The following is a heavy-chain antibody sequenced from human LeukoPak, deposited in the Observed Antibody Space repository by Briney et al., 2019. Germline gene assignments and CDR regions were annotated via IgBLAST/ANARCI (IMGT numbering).Heavy chain of an antibody. V-gene: IGHV3-21*01. CDR1: GFTFSSYS. CDR3: ARGIATEASY. D-gene: IGHD2-21*01. CDR2: ISSSSSYI. Sequence: GGSLRLSCAASGFTFSSYSMNWVRQAPGKGLEWVSSISSSSSYIYYADSVKGRFTIPRDNAKNSLYLQMNSLRAEDTAVYYCARGIATEASYWGQGTLVTVSS. J-gene: IGHJ4*02.